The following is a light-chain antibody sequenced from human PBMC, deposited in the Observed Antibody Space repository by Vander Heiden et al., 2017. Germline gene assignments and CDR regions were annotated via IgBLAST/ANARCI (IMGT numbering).Light chain of an antibody. V-gene: IGKV1-5*03. Sequence: DIQMTQSPSTLSASVGDRVTITCRASQSISSWLAWYQQKPGKAPKLLIYKASSLESGVRSRFSGSGSGTEFTLTISSLQPDDFATYYCQQYNSYPGTFGQGTKVEIK. CDR3: QQYNSYPGT. CDR2: KAS. CDR1: QSISSW. J-gene: IGKJ1*01.